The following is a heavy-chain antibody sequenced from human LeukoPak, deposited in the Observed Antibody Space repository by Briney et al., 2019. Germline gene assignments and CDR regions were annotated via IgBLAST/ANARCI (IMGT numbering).Heavy chain of an antibody. V-gene: IGHV3-20*04. CDR3: AREGARGYCSSTSCYPDY. J-gene: IGHJ4*02. CDR1: GFTFDDYG. Sequence: GGSLRLSCAASGFTFDDYGMSWVRQAPGKGLEWVSGINWNGGSTGYADSVKGRFTISRDNAKNSLYLQVNSLRAEDTALYYCAREGARGYCSSTSCYPDYWGQGTLVAVSX. CDR2: INWNGGST. D-gene: IGHD2-2*01.